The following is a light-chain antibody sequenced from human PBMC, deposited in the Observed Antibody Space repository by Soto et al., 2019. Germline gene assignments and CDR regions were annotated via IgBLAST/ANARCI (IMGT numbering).Light chain of an antibody. CDR2: YDD. V-gene: IGLV1-36*01. Sequence: QSVLTQPPSVSEAPRQRVTISCSGSSSNIGNNAVNWYQQLPGKAPKLLIYYDDLLPSGVSDRFSGSKAGTSASLAISGLQSDDEADYYCAAWDDSLNGPVFGGGTKVTVL. CDR3: AAWDDSLNGPV. CDR1: SSNIGNNA. J-gene: IGLJ2*01.